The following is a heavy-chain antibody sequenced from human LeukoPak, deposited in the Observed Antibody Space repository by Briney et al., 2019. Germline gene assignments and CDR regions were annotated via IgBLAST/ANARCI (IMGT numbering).Heavy chain of an antibody. Sequence: GASVKVSCKASGYSLTIHAIHWARQAPGQRLEWMGWINTGNGNTKYSQKFQGRVTITRDTSANTAYMELSSLRSEDTAVYYCARERGGTYYDYWGQGTLVTVSS. D-gene: IGHD1-26*01. J-gene: IGHJ4*02. CDR2: INTGNGNT. V-gene: IGHV1-3*04. CDR3: ARERGGTYYDY. CDR1: GYSLTIHA.